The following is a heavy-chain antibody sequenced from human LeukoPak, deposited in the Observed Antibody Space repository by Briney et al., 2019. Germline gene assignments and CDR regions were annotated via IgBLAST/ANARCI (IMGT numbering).Heavy chain of an antibody. D-gene: IGHD2-2*01. CDR3: ARDLQDIVVVPAAPYYYYGMDV. Sequence: PERSLRLSCAASGFTFSSYAMHWVRQAPGKGLEWVAVISYDGSNKYYADSVKGRFSISRDNSKTTLYLQMNSLRAEDTAVYYCARDLQDIVVVPAAPYYYYGMDVWGQGTTVTVSS. J-gene: IGHJ6*02. CDR2: ISYDGSNK. CDR1: GFTFSSYA. V-gene: IGHV3-30-3*01.